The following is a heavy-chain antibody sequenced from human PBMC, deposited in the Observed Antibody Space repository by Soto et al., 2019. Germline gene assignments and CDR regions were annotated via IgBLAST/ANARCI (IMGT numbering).Heavy chain of an antibody. CDR1: GGSFSGYY. D-gene: IGHD2-8*02. Sequence: PSKTLSLTCAVYGGSFSGYYCTWIRQPPGTGLEWIGEINHSGSTNYNPSLKSRVTISVDTSKNQFSLKLTSVTAADTAVYYCARDKITGLFDYCGQGTLVTVSS. CDR3: ARDKITGLFDY. CDR2: INHSGST. V-gene: IGHV4-34*01. J-gene: IGHJ4*02.